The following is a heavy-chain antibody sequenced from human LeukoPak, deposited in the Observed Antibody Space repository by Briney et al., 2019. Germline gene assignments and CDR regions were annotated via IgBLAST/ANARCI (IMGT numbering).Heavy chain of an antibody. Sequence: SETLSLTCSVSGGSISGYYWTWIRQPPGKGLEWIGFVSYTGSTNYNPSLKSRVTMSVDTSKSQFSLILRSVTAADTAVYYCARRDESSGYYYWFDPWGQGTLVTVSS. CDR1: GGSISGYY. CDR2: VSYTGST. D-gene: IGHD3-22*01. CDR3: ARRDESSGYYYWFDP. V-gene: IGHV4-59*08. J-gene: IGHJ5*02.